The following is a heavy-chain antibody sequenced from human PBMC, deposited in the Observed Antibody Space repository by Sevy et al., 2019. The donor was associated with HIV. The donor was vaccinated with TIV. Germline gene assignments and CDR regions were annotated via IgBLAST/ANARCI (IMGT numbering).Heavy chain of an antibody. Sequence: GGSLRLSCAASGFTFSSYAMSWVRQAPGKGLEWVSAISGSGGSTYYADSVKGRFTIASDNSKNTLYLQMNSLRAEDTAVYYCAKAGRVSNLPRNYYGMDVWGQGTTVTVSS. J-gene: IGHJ6*02. CDR1: GFTFSSYA. CDR3: AKAGRVSNLPRNYYGMDV. V-gene: IGHV3-23*01. D-gene: IGHD4-4*01. CDR2: ISGSGGST.